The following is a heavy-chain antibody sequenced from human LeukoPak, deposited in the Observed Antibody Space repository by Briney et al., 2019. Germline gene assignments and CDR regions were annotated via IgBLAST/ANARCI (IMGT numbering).Heavy chain of an antibody. J-gene: IGHJ6*02. D-gene: IGHD6-13*01. V-gene: IGHV1-2*02. CDR3: ARTPIAAAGRYYYYYGMDV. Sequence: GSVKVSCKASGYTFTGYYMHWVRQAPGQGLEWMGWINPNSGGTNYAQKFQGRVTMTRDTSISTAYMELSRLRSDDTAVYYCARTPIAAAGRYYYYYGMDVWGQGTTVTVSS. CDR2: INPNSGGT. CDR1: GYTFTGYY.